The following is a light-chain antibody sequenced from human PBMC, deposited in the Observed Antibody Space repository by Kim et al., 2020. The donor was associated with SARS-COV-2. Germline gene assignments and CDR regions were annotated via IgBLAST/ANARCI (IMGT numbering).Light chain of an antibody. V-gene: IGLV3-21*04. CDR3: QVWDVSSSHYV. CDR2: YNS. CDR1: NIGGRT. Sequence: SYELTQPPSVSMAPGKTASITCGVDNIGGRTVHWYQQRPGQAPVVVIYYNSERPSGIPERFSGSNSGNTATLTISRVEAGDEADYYCQVWDVSSSHYVFGTGTKVTVL. J-gene: IGLJ1*01.